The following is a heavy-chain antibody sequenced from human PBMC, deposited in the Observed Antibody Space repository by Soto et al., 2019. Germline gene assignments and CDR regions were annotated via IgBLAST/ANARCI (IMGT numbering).Heavy chain of an antibody. CDR2: IYYSGST. CDR3: AGQGYSSSLGGFDP. V-gene: IGHV4-59*08. CDR1: GGSISSYY. J-gene: IGHJ5*02. Sequence: SETLSLTCTVSGGSISSYYWSWIRQPPGKGLEWIGYIYYSGSTNYNPSLKSRVTISVDTSKNQFSLKLSSVTAADTAVYYCAGQGYSSSLGGFDPWGQGTLVTVSS. D-gene: IGHD6-13*01.